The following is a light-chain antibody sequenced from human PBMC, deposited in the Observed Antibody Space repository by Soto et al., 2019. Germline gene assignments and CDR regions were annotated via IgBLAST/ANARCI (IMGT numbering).Light chain of an antibody. CDR1: QSITSRY. CDR3: QHHGSSARTFT. CDR2: GAS. J-gene: IGKJ3*01. Sequence: EIVLTQSPSTLSLSPGERATLTCRASQSITSRYLAWYQQKPGQAPRLLIYGASIRASGISDRFSGSGSGTEFTLTISSLEAEDFAVYYCQHHGSSARTFTFGPGTKVDI. V-gene: IGKV3-20*01.